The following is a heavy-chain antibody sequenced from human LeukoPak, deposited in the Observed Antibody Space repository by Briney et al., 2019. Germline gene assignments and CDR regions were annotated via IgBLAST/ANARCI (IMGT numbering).Heavy chain of an antibody. CDR2: INHSGST. CDR3: ARGWRSRYYFDY. D-gene: IGHD5-24*01. CDR1: GGSFSGYY. J-gene: IGHJ4*02. Sequence: PSETLSLTCAVYGGSFSGYYWSWIRQPPGKGLEWIGEINHSGSTNYNPFLKSRVTISVDTSKNQFSLKLSSVTAADTAVYYCARGWRSRYYFDYWGQGTLVTVSS. V-gene: IGHV4-34*01.